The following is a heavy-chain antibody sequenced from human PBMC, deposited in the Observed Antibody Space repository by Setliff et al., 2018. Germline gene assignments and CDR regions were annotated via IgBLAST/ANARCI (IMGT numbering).Heavy chain of an antibody. Sequence: PGGSLRLSCAASGFTFGSYTMNWVRQAPGKGLEWVSSITSGSNSIYYTDSVKGRFTISRDNAKNSLYLQMNSLRAEDTAVYYCARDLDGGNGHDLWGRGTLVTVSS. V-gene: IGHV3-21*01. CDR1: GFTFGSYT. D-gene: IGHD2-15*01. CDR3: ARDLDGGNGHDL. CDR2: ITSGSNSI. J-gene: IGHJ5*02.